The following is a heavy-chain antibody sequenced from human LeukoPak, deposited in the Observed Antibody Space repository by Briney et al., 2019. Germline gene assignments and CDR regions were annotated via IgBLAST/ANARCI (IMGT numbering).Heavy chain of an antibody. J-gene: IGHJ3*01. CDR3: ARAGLHGYSGYDL. CDR1: GGSITSFY. D-gene: IGHD5-12*01. Sequence: SETLSLTCTVSGGSITSFYWTWIRQPPGKGLEWIGYIYYSGNTNYNPSLKSRVTISVDTSQNQFSLKLSSVTAADTAVYYCARAGLHGYSGYDLWGQGTMVTVSS. CDR2: IYYSGNT. V-gene: IGHV4-59*01.